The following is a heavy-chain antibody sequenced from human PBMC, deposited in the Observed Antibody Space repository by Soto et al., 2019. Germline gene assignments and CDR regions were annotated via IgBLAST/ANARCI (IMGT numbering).Heavy chain of an antibody. Sequence: SETLSLTCAVYGGSFSGYYWSWIRQPPGKGLEWIGEINHSGSTNYNPSLKSRVTISVDTSKNQFSLKLSSVTAADTAVYYCARGVGITIFGVVPRRQNWFDPWGQGTLVTVSS. V-gene: IGHV4-34*01. CDR2: INHSGST. D-gene: IGHD3-3*01. J-gene: IGHJ5*02. CDR1: GGSFSGYY. CDR3: ARGVGITIFGVVPRRQNWFDP.